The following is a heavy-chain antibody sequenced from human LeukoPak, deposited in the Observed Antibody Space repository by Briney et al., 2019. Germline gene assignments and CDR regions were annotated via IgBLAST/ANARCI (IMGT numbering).Heavy chain of an antibody. V-gene: IGHV3-30-3*01. J-gene: IGHJ4*02. CDR1: GFTFSSYA. Sequence: GGSLRLSCAASGFTFSSYAMHWVRQAPGKGLEGVAVISYDGSNKYYADSVKGRFTISRDNSKNTLYLQMNSLRAEDTAVYYCARELPDYYDSSDYWGQGTLVTVSS. CDR3: ARELPDYYDSSDY. D-gene: IGHD3-22*01. CDR2: ISYDGSNK.